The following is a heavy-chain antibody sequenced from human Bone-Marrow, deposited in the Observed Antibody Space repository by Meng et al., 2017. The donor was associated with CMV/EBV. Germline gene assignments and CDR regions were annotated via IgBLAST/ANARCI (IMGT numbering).Heavy chain of an antibody. CDR3: ARDIAYCSSTSCPPDF. J-gene: IGHJ4*02. CDR2: INHSGST. V-gene: IGHV4-34*01. Sequence: SETLSLTCAVYGGSFSGYYWSWIRQPPGKGLEWIGEINHSGSTNYNPSLKSRVTISVDTSKNQFSLKLSSVTAADTAVYYCARDIAYCSSTSCPPDFWGQGTLVTASS. CDR1: GGSFSGYY. D-gene: IGHD2-2*01.